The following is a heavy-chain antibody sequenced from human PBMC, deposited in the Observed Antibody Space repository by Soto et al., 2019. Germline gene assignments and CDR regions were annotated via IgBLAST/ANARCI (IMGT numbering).Heavy chain of an antibody. CDR1: GFTFSSYW. CDR2: INSDGSST. CDR3: VRTSLVVAAATREDY. V-gene: IGHV3-74*01. D-gene: IGHD2-15*01. Sequence: EVQLVESGGGLVQPGESLRLSCAASGFTFSSYWMHWVRQAPGKGLVWVSRINSDGSSTSYAGSVEGRFTISRDNAKNTLYLQMNSLRAEDTAVYYCVRTSLVVAAATREDYWGQGTLVTVSS. J-gene: IGHJ4*02.